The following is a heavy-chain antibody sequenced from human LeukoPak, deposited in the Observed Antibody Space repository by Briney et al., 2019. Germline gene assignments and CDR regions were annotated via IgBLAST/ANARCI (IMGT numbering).Heavy chain of an antibody. Sequence: SQTLSLTCTVSGGSISSGDYYWSWIRQPPGKGLEWIGYIYYSGSTYYNPSLKSRVTISVDTSKNQFSPKLSSVTAADTAVYYCARAPVDWQFYYGMDVWGQGTTVTVSS. CDR3: ARAPVDWQFYYGMDV. CDR2: IYYSGST. D-gene: IGHD5-12*01. CDR1: GGSISSGDYY. V-gene: IGHV4-30-4*01. J-gene: IGHJ6*02.